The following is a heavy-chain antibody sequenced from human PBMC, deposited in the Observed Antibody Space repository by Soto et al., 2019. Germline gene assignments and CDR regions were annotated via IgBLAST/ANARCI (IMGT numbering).Heavy chain of an antibody. CDR2: IIPIFGTA. J-gene: IGHJ4*02. CDR3: ARVRYYDSSGYYGREDY. D-gene: IGHD3-22*01. V-gene: IGHV1-69*13. Sequence: GASVKVSWKASGGTFSSYAISWVRQAPGQGLEWMGGIIPIFGTANYAQKFQGRVTITADESTSTAYMELSSLRSEDTAVYYCARVRYYDSSGYYGREDYWGQGTLVTVSS. CDR1: GGTFSSYA.